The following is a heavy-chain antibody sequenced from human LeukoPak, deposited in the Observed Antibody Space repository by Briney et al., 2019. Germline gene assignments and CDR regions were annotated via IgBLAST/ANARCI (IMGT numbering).Heavy chain of an antibody. Sequence: GGSLRLSCAVSGFTFSNYEMNWVRQAPGKGLEWVSYISSTGNTIYYADSVKGRFTISRDNAKNSLYLQVNSLRAEDTAFYYCARVTVSSGVDYWGQGTLVTVSS. CDR3: ARVTVSSGVDY. CDR1: GFTFSNYE. CDR2: ISSTGNTI. J-gene: IGHJ4*02. V-gene: IGHV3-48*03. D-gene: IGHD4-11*01.